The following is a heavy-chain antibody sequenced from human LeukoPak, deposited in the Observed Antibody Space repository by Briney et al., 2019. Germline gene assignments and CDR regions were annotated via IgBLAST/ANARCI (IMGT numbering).Heavy chain of an antibody. D-gene: IGHD5/OR15-5a*01. J-gene: IGHJ4*02. CDR3: ARLVGLSTTASY. Sequence: ASVKVSCKASGYTFIGYYLHWVRQAPGQGLEWMGWINPTSGGTIYAQKFQDRVTMTRDTSINTAYMELSRLTSDDTAVYYCARLVGLSTTASYWGQGTLVIVSS. CDR1: GYTFIGYY. V-gene: IGHV1-2*02. CDR2: INPTSGGT.